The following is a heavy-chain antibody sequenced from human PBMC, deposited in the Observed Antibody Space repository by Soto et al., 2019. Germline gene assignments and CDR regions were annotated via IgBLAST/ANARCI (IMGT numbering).Heavy chain of an antibody. Sequence: GGSLRLSCAASGFTFSSYSMNWVRQAPGKGLEWVSYISSSSSTIYYADSVKGRFTISRDNAKNSLYLQMNSLRDEDTAVYYCARGYCSGGSCQLFDYWGQGTLGTVPQ. CDR1: GFTFSSYS. CDR3: ARGYCSGGSCQLFDY. J-gene: IGHJ4*02. V-gene: IGHV3-48*02. D-gene: IGHD2-15*01. CDR2: ISSSSSTI.